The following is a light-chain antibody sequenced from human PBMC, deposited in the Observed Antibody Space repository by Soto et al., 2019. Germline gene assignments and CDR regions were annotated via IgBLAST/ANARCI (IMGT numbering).Light chain of an antibody. Sequence: DIQMTQSPSSLSASVGDRVTITCRASQGISNYLSWYQQKPWKVPKLLIYAASTLHSGVPSRFSGSGSGTDVTLTISSLQPEDVATYYCQMYNSAPFPFGPGTKVDIK. J-gene: IGKJ3*01. V-gene: IGKV1-27*01. CDR3: QMYNSAPFP. CDR1: QGISNY. CDR2: AAS.